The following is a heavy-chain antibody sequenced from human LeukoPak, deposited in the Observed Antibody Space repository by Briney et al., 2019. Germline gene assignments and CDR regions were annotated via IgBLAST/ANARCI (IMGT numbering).Heavy chain of an antibody. CDR2: IYYSGST. J-gene: IGHJ4*02. Sequence: SETLSLTCAVSGGSISSNNWWGWVRQPPGKGLEWIGTIYYSGSTYYNPSLKSRVTISVDTSKNQFSLKLSSVTAADTAVYYCARHRQQLVRGYFDYWGQGTLVSVSS. CDR3: ARHRQQLVRGYFDY. D-gene: IGHD6-13*01. V-gene: IGHV4-39*01. CDR1: GGSISSNNW.